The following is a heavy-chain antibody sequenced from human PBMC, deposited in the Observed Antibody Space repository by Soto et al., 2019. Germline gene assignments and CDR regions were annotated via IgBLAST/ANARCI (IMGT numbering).Heavy chain of an antibody. CDR3: ARDGTLFDSSGYYYLY. D-gene: IGHD3-22*01. CDR1: GGTFSRYA. Sequence: QVHLVQSGAEVKKPGSSVKVSCKASGGTFSRYAINWVRQAPGQGLEWMGGIIPMFGKANYAQKFQDRVTITADESTSTGYMELRSLTSEDTAVYYRARDGTLFDSSGYYYLYWGQGTLVTVSS. J-gene: IGHJ4*02. CDR2: IIPMFGKA. V-gene: IGHV1-69*01.